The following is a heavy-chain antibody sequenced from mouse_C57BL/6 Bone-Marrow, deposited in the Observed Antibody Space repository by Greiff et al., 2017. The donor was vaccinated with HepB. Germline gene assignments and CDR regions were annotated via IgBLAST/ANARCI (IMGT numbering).Heavy chain of an antibody. CDR3: TTAHWYFDG. CDR2: IDPENGDT. Sequence: EVQLQQSGAELVRPGASVKLSCTASGFNIKDDYMHWVKQRPEQGLEWIGWIDPENGDTEYASKFQGKATITADTSSNTAYLQLSSLTSEDTAVYYCTTAHWYFDGWGTGTTVTVSS. CDR1: GFNIKDDY. J-gene: IGHJ1*03. V-gene: IGHV14-4*01.